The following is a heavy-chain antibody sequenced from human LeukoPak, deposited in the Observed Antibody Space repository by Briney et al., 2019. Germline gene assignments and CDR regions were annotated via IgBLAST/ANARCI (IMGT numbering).Heavy chain of an antibody. D-gene: IGHD4-11*01. CDR2: IYPGDSDT. V-gene: IGHV5-51*01. Sequence: GESLKISCKGSGYSFTSYWIGWVRQMPGKGLEWMGIIYPGDSDTRYSPSFQGQVTISADKSISTAYLQWSSLKASDTAMYYCARLGGRDYSNYDYGMDVWGQGTTVTVSS. CDR1: GYSFTSYW. CDR3: ARLGGRDYSNYDYGMDV. J-gene: IGHJ6*02.